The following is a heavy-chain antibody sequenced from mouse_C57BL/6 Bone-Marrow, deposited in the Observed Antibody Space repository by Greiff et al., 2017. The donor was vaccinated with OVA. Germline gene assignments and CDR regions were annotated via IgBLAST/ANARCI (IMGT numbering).Heavy chain of an antibody. CDR1: GFTFTDYY. CDR2: IRNKANGYTT. CDR3: ARYPMVTTGYYYAMDY. J-gene: IGHJ4*01. V-gene: IGHV7-3*01. D-gene: IGHD2-2*01. Sequence: EVKLVESGGGLVQPGGSLSLSCAASGFTFTDYYMSWVRQPPGKALEWLGFIRNKANGYTTEYSASVKGRFTISRDNSQSILYLQMNALRAEDSATYYCARYPMVTTGYYYAMDYWGQGTSVTVSS.